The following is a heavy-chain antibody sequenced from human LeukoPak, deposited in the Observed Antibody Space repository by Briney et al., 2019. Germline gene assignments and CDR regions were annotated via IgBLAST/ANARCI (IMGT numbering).Heavy chain of an antibody. CDR1: GFTFSRCS. Sequence: GGSLRLSCAASGFTFSRCSMNWVRQAPGKGLEWVSSISGSSSYIYYADSVKGRFTISRHNAKNSLYLQMNSLRAEDTAVYYCARVSAGVIGMKDVFDIWGQGTMVTVSS. V-gene: IGHV3-21*01. CDR3: ARVSAGVIGMKDVFDI. J-gene: IGHJ3*02. CDR2: ISGSSSYI. D-gene: IGHD3-16*02.